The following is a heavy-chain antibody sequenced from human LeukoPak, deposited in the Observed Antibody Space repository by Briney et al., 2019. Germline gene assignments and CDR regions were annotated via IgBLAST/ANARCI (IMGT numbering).Heavy chain of an antibody. J-gene: IGHJ4*02. Sequence: QPGGSLRLSCAASGFTVSTNYMTWIRQAPGKGLEWISVIYSDGSTYYAASVKGRFTISRDNSKNTLYLQMNSLRADDTAVYYCAREVAYFDYWGQGTLVTVSS. CDR2: IYSDGST. V-gene: IGHV3-53*01. CDR3: AREVAYFDY. CDR1: GFTVSTNY. D-gene: IGHD5-12*01.